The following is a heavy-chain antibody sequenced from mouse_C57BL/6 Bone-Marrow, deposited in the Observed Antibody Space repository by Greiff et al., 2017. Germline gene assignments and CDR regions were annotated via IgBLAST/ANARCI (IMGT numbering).Heavy chain of an antibody. CDR3: SRPVTTVLSTKYFDV. CDR2: ISGGGGNT. J-gene: IGHJ1*03. CDR1: GFTFSSYT. Sequence: EVKLVESGGGLVKPGGSLKLSCAASGFTFSSYTMSWVRQTPEKRLQWVAAISGGGGNTYYPDSVKGRFTISRDNDKNILYLHMSSLLSEDTALYYCSRPVTTVLSTKYFDVWGTGTPVTVSS. V-gene: IGHV5-9*01. D-gene: IGHD1-1*01.